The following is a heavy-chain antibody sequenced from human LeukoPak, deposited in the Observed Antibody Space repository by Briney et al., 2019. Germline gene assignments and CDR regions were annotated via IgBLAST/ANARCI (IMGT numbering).Heavy chain of an antibody. D-gene: IGHD2-2*01. CDR3: TTGWISTSSFYYYGMDV. CDR1: GFTFSNAW. Sequence: GGSLRLSCAASGFTFSNAWMSWVRQAPGKGLEWVGRIKSKTDGGTTDYAAPVKGRFTISRDDSKNTLYLQMNSLKTEDTAVYYCTTGWISTSSFYYYGMDVWGQGTTVTVSS. V-gene: IGHV3-15*01. CDR2: IKSKTDGGTT. J-gene: IGHJ6*02.